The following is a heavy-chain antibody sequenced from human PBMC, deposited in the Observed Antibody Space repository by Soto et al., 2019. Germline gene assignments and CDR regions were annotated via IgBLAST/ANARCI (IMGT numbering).Heavy chain of an antibody. D-gene: IGHD6-13*01. CDR3: AREWGIGWFDP. CDR2: ISSSGSTI. V-gene: IGHV3-11*01. Sequence: QVQLVQSGAEVKKPGASVKVSCKASGYTFTGYYMSWIRQAPGKGLEWVSYISSSGSTIYYADSVKGRFTISRDNAKNSLYLQMNSLRAEDTAVYYCAREWGIGWFDPWGQGTLVTVSS. J-gene: IGHJ5*02. CDR1: GYTFTGYY.